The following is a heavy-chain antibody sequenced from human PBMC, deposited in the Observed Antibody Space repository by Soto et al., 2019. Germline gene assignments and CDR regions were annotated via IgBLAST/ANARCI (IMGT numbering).Heavy chain of an antibody. Sequence: SETLSLTCAVSGGSISSSTWWSWVRQPPGKGLEWIGEIYHSGSTNYNPSLKSRVTISVDKSKNQFSLRVTSVTAADTAVHYCASQTVPAALPSSYFSYFAMDVWGQGTTVTVSS. D-gene: IGHD2-2*01. CDR2: IYHSGST. CDR1: GGSISSSTW. CDR3: ASQTVPAALPSSYFSYFAMDV. J-gene: IGHJ6*02. V-gene: IGHV4-4*02.